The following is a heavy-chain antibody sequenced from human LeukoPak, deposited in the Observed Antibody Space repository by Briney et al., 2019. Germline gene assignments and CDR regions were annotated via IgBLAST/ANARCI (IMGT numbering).Heavy chain of an antibody. CDR3: ARVVAAAGDY. J-gene: IGHJ4*02. CDR2: ISSSSSYT. Sequence: PGGSLRLSCAASGFTFSDYYMSWIRQAPGKGLEWVSYISSSSSYTNYADSVKGRFTISRDNAKNSLYLRMNSLRAEDTAVYYCARVVAAAGDYWGQGTLVTVSS. V-gene: IGHV3-11*05. CDR1: GFTFSDYY. D-gene: IGHD6-13*01.